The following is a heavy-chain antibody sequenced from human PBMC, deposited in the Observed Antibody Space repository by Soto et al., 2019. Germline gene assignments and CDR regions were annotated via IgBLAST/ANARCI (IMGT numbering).Heavy chain of an antibody. J-gene: IGHJ3*02. CDR3: ARLPYYYDSSGYYTSSAFDI. CDR2: IYPGDSDT. CDR1: GYSFTSYW. V-gene: IGHV5-51*01. D-gene: IGHD3-22*01. Sequence: GESLEISCKGSGYSFTSYWIGWVRQMPGKGLEWMGIIYPGDSDTRYSPSFQGQVTISADKSISTAYLQWSSLKASDTAMYYCARLPYYYDSSGYYTSSAFDIWGQGTMVTVSS.